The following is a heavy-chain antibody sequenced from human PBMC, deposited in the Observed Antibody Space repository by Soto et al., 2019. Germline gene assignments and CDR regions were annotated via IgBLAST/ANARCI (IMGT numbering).Heavy chain of an antibody. J-gene: IGHJ6*02. CDR3: AKELQRGMDV. D-gene: IGHD4-4*01. CDR1: GYTFSVYH. V-gene: IGHV1-2*02. Sequence: QVHLVQYGAEVKQPGASVNVSCKASGYTFSVYHMHWVRQAPGQGLEWMGWVHPNSGGTNYAQSFEGRVTMTRDTSINTAYMELSRLTCDDTAVYYCAKELQRGMDVWGQGTTVTVSS. CDR2: VHPNSGGT.